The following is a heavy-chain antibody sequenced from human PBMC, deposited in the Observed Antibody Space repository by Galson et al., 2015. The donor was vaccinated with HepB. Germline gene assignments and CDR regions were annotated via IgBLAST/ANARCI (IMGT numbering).Heavy chain of an antibody. CDR2: IIPIFGRA. CDR1: GGTFSSYA. D-gene: IGHD1-1*01. CDR3: ARPFSGKPKFQYFFY. Sequence: SGAEVKKPGESLKISCKASGGTFSSYAFSWVRQTPGQGLEWMGGIIPIFGRANYAQKFQGRVTITADEPTSTAYMELRSLRHEDTAVYYCARPFSGKPKFQYFFYWGQGTLVTVSS. J-gene: IGHJ4*02. V-gene: IGHV1-69*01.